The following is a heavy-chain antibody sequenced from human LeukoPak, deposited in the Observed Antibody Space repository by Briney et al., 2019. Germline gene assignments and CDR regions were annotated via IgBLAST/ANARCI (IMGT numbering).Heavy chain of an antibody. D-gene: IGHD2-15*01. J-gene: IGHJ4*02. V-gene: IGHV1-2*06. Sequence: ASVKVSCKGSRYTFTGHYMHWVRQAPGQGLEWMGRINPNSGGTNYAQKFQGRVTMTRDTSINTAYMELGSLTSDDTAVYYCARDLSGPTPLDYWGQGTLVTVSS. CDR1: RYTFTGHY. CDR2: INPNSGGT. CDR3: ARDLSGPTPLDY.